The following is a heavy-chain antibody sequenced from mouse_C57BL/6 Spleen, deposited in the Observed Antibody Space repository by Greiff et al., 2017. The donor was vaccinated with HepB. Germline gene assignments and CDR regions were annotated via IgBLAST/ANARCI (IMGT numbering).Heavy chain of an antibody. Sequence: DVMLVESGGGLVKPGGSLKLSCAASGFTFSSYTMSWVRQTPEKRLEWVATISGGGGNTYYPDSVKGRFTISRDNAKDTLYLQMSSLRSEDTALYYCARRGGNYGFDYWGQGTTLTVSS. CDR2: ISGGGGNT. J-gene: IGHJ2*01. CDR3: ARRGGNYGFDY. V-gene: IGHV5-9*01. D-gene: IGHD2-1*01. CDR1: GFTFSSYT.